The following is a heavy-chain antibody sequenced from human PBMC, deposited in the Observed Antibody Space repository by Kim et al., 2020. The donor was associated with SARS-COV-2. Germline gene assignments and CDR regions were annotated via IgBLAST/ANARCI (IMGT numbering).Heavy chain of an antibody. CDR2: ISAYNGNT. V-gene: IGHV1-18*01. Sequence: ASVKVSCKASGYTFTSYGISWVRQAPGQGLEWMCWISAYNGNTNYAQKLQGRVTMTTDTSTSTAYMWLRSLRSDDTAVYYCASAQTGGYSYYGMDVWGQGTTVPVSS. D-gene: IGHD7-27*01. CDR1: GYTFTSYG. CDR3: ASAQTGGYSYYGMDV. J-gene: IGHJ6*02.